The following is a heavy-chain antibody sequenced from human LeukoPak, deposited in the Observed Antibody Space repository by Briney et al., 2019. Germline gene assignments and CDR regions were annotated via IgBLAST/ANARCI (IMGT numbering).Heavy chain of an antibody. CDR3: ARDSKGSGSSLDY. CDR1: GFTFSSYA. Sequence: GGSLRLSCAASGFTFSSYAMLWVRQAPGKGLEWVAVISYDGSNKYYADSVKGRFTISRDNSKNTLYLQMNSLRAEDTAVYYCARDSKGSGSSLDYWGQGTLVTVSS. V-gene: IGHV3-30-3*01. D-gene: IGHD3-10*01. J-gene: IGHJ4*02. CDR2: ISYDGSNK.